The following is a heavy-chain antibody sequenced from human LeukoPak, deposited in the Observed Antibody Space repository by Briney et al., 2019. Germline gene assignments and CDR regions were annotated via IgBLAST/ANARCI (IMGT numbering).Heavy chain of an antibody. CDR2: INPNSGGT. V-gene: IGHV1-2*02. J-gene: IGHJ3*02. CDR3: ARVPRRIAAAGTYAFDI. Sequence: ASVKVSCKASGYTFTSYYMHWVRQAPGQGLEWMGWINPNSGGTNYAQKFQGRVTMTRDTSISTAYMELSRLRSDDTAVYYCARVPRRIAAAGTYAFDIWGQGTMVTVSS. D-gene: IGHD6-13*01. CDR1: GYTFTSYY.